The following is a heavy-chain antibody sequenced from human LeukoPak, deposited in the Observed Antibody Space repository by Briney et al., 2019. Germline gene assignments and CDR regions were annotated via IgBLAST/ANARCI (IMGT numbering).Heavy chain of an antibody. V-gene: IGHV3-73*01. J-gene: IGHJ4*02. CDR1: GFTFSGSA. D-gene: IGHD2-21*01. Sequence: GGSLRLSCAASGFTFSGSAMHWVRHASGKGLEWVGRIRSKANSYATAYAASVKGRFTISRDDSKNTAYLQMNSLKTEDTAVYYCTRLPMWTYYFDYWGQGTLVTVSS. CDR3: TRLPMWTYYFDY. CDR2: IRSKANSYAT.